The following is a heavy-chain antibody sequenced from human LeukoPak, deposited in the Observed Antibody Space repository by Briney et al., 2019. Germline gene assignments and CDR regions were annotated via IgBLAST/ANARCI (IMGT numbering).Heavy chain of an antibody. Sequence: SETLSLTCAVYGGSFSGYYWSWIRQPPGKGLEWIGEINHSGSTNYNPSLKSRVTISVDTSKNQFSLKLSSVTAADTAVHYCAGAPSVGWFDPWGQGTLVTVSS. CDR1: GGSFSGYY. CDR2: INHSGST. V-gene: IGHV4-34*01. J-gene: IGHJ5*02. CDR3: AGAPSVGWFDP.